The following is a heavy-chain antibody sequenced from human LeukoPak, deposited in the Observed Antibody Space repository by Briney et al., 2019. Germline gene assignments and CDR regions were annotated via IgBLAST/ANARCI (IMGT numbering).Heavy chain of an antibody. Sequence: SETLSLTCTVSGGSISSSSYYWGWIRQPPGKGLEWIGSIYYSGSTYYNPSLKSRVTISVDTSKNQFSLTLSSVPDADTAVYYCARFGSGSYYPSATRKYYFDYWGQGTLVTVSS. D-gene: IGHD1-26*01. J-gene: IGHJ4*02. CDR1: GGSISSSSYY. V-gene: IGHV4-39*01. CDR2: IYYSGST. CDR3: ARFGSGSYYPSATRKYYFDY.